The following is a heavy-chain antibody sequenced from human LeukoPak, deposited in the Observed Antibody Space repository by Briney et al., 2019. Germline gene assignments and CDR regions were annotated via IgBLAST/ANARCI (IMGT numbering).Heavy chain of an antibody. J-gene: IGHJ6*02. D-gene: IGHD3-10*01. V-gene: IGHV1-2*02. CDR2: INPNSGGT. CDR3: ARGQGMVRGVIMTYYYYYGMDV. Sequence: ASVKDSCKASGYTFTGYYMHWVRQAPGQGLEWMGWINPNSGGTNYAQKFQGRVTMTRDTSISTAYMELSRLRSDDTAVYYCARGQGMVRGVIMTYYYYYGMDVWGQGTTVTASS. CDR1: GYTFTGYY.